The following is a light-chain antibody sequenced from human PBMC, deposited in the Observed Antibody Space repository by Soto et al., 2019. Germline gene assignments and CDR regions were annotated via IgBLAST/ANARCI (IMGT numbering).Light chain of an antibody. Sequence: QSALTQRPSASGTPGQRVTISCSGYSSTVGSNHVYWYQKFPGMAPKLLISKNNQRPSGVPDRFSGSKSGTSASLAISGLRSEDEADYYCAAWDDNFRTYVLGSGTKVTVL. CDR3: AAWDDNFRTYV. CDR1: SSTVGSNH. V-gene: IGLV1-47*01. J-gene: IGLJ1*01. CDR2: KNN.